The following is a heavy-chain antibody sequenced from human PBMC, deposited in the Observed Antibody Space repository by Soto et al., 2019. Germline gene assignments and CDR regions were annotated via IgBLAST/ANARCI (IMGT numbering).Heavy chain of an antibody. J-gene: IGHJ4*02. CDR1: GYSFTRYW. CDR2: IDPRDAYT. CDR3: ARLQTAATGAALDY. D-gene: IGHD6-13*01. V-gene: IGHV5-10-1*03. Sequence: EVLLVQSGAEVKKPGESLRISCKASGYSFTRYWISWVRQMPGKGLEWLGRIDPRDAYTNYSPSFQGHVTISADVSISNAYLQWSILEASDKAIYYCARLQTAATGAALDYTGQGALVTVSA.